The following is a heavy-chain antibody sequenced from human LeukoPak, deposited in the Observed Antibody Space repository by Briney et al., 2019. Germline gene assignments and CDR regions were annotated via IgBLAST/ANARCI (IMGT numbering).Heavy chain of an antibody. CDR2: ISAYNGNT. V-gene: IGHV1-18*01. CDR3: ARDPGIAVAGLFFDY. J-gene: IGHJ4*02. D-gene: IGHD6-19*01. CDR1: GYTFTSYG. Sequence: ASVKVSFKASGYTFTSYGISWVRQAPGQGLEWMGWISAYNGNTNYAQKLQGRVTMTTDTSTSTAYMELRSLRSDDTAVYYCARDPGIAVAGLFFDYWGQGTLVTVSS.